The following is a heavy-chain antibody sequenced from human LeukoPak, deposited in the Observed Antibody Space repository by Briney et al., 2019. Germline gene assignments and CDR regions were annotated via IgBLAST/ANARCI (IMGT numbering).Heavy chain of an antibody. Sequence: SETLSLTCTVSGGSTSSYYWSWIRQPPGKGLEWIGYIYYSGSTNYNPSLKSRVTISVDTSKNQFSLKLSSVTAADTAVYYCARVAVAGRKGGFGFDPWGQGTLVTVSS. D-gene: IGHD6-19*01. CDR2: IYYSGST. CDR3: ARVAVAGRKGGFGFDP. J-gene: IGHJ5*02. V-gene: IGHV4-59*01. CDR1: GGSTSSYY.